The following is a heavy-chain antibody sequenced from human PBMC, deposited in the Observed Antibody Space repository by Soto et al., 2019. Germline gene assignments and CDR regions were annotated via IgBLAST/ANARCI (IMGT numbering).Heavy chain of an antibody. CDR3: ARGVDFGAAAV. CDR1: GGSVSGGSYY. J-gene: IGHJ6*02. D-gene: IGHD3-10*01. Sequence: QVQLQESGPGLVKPSETLSLTCTVSGGSVSGGSYYWNWIRQPPGKGLEWIGYIYFSGRTNYNPALLSRVTTSIDTSKHQFSLQLTSATAADAAVYYCARGVDFGAAAVWGQGTTVTVAS. CDR2: IYFSGRT. V-gene: IGHV4-61*01.